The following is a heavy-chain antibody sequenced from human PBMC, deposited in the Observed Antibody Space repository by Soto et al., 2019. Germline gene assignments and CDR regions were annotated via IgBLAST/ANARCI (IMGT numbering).Heavy chain of an antibody. Sequence: SETLSLTCTVSGGSISSYYWSWIRQPPGKGLEWIGYIYYSGSTNYNPSLKSRVTISVDTSKNQFSLKLSSVTAADTAVYYCARHFSMPLTGPGWSYSSSGYYFDYWGQGTLVTVSS. CDR2: IYYSGST. V-gene: IGHV4-59*08. CDR1: GGSISSYY. CDR3: ARHFSMPLTGPGWSYSSSGYYFDY. D-gene: IGHD6-13*01. J-gene: IGHJ4*02.